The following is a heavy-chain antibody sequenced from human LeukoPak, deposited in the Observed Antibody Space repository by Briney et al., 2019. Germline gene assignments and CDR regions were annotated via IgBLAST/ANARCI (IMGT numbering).Heavy chain of an antibody. CDR1: GFTFSIYG. Sequence: PGGSLRLSCAASGFTFSIYGMHWVRQAPGKGLDWVASICEDGTNINYADSVMGRFTISRDNSKNTLYLQMHSLRADDTAVYYCARVGYNSGWYEYWGQGTSVTVSS. J-gene: IGHJ4*02. V-gene: IGHV3-33*01. CDR3: ARVGYNSGWYEY. D-gene: IGHD6-19*01. CDR2: ICEDGTNI.